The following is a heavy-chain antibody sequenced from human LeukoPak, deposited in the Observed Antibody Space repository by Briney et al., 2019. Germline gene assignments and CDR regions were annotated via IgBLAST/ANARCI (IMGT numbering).Heavy chain of an antibody. CDR1: GGTFSSYA. CDR2: IIPIFGTA. Sequence: GASVKVSCKASGGTFSSYAISWVRQAPGQGLEWMGGIIPIFGTANYAQKFQGRVTITADESTSTAYMELSSLRSEDTAVYYCAIIAARPRYYYYYMDVWGKGTTVTVSS. D-gene: IGHD6-6*01. J-gene: IGHJ6*03. CDR3: AIIAARPRYYYYYMDV. V-gene: IGHV1-69*13.